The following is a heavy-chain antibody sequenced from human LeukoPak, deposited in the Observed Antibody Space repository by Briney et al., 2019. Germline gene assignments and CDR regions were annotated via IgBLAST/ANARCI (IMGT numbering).Heavy chain of an antibody. J-gene: IGHJ4*02. V-gene: IGHV3-48*03. CDR2: ISSGGTTL. D-gene: IGHD6-19*01. CDR1: GFXFSSYE. CDR3: ARVKGSGWYEVDY. Sequence: PGGSLRLSCAASGFXFSSYEINWVRQAPGKGLEWVSYISSGGTTLYYADSVKGRFTISRDNVKNSLYLQMNSLSAEDTGVYYCARVKGSGWYEVDYWGQGTLVTVSS.